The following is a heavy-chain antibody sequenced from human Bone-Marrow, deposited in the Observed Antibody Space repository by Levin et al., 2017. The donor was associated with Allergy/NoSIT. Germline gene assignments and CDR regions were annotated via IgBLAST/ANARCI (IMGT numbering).Heavy chain of an antibody. CDR1: GFTFGHYA. J-gene: IGHJ4*02. Sequence: PGGSLRLSCTASGFTFGHYALSWFRQAPGKGLEWVGFIRSEAFGGTTEYAASVEGRISISSDDSKSFAYLQMNSLKTDDTAVYFCARMEASKYPYCFDFWGQGTLVTVSS. CDR2: IRSEAFGGTT. D-gene: IGHD2-2*01. CDR3: ARMEASKYPYCFDF. V-gene: IGHV3-49*03.